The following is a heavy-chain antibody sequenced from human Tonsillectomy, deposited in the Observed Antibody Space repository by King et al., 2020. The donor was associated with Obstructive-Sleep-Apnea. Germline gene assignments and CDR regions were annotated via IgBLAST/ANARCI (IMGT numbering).Heavy chain of an antibody. CDR1: GGSISSSSYY. Sequence: QLQESGPGLVKPSETLSLTCTVSGGSISSSSYYWGWIRQPPGKGLEWIGSIYYIGSTYYNPSLKSRVTISVDTSKNQFSLKLGSVTAADTAVYTCAGASSHTYYYYYGMDVWGQGTTVTVSS. J-gene: IGHJ6*02. V-gene: IGHV4-39*07. CDR3: AGASSHTYYYYYGMDV. CDR2: IYYIGST.